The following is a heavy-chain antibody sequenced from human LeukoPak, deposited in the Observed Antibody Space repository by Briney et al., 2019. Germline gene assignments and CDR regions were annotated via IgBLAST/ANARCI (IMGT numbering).Heavy chain of an antibody. CDR3: ARERARTAARHFDY. Sequence: PSETLSLTCAVSGGSISSGGYSWSWIRQPPGKGLEWIGYVYYSGSTYYNPSLKSRVTISVDTSKNQFSLKLSSVTAADTAVYYCARERARTAARHFDYWGQGTLVTVSS. D-gene: IGHD6-6*01. J-gene: IGHJ4*02. CDR2: VYYSGST. CDR1: GGSISSGGYS. V-gene: IGHV4-30-2*05.